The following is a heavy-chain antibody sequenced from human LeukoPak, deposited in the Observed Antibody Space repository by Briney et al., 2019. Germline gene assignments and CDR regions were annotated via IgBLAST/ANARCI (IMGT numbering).Heavy chain of an antibody. J-gene: IGHJ4*02. CDR2: ISAYNGNT. D-gene: IGHD2-2*02. V-gene: IGHV1-18*01. CDR1: GYTFTSYG. CDR3: ARNYCSSTSCYTRATYYFDY. Sequence: GASVKVSCKASGYTFTSYGISWVRQAPGQGLEWMGWISAYNGNTNYAQKLQGRVTMTTDTSTSTAYMELRSLRSDDTAVYYCARNYCSSTSCYTRATYYFDYWGQGTLVTVSS.